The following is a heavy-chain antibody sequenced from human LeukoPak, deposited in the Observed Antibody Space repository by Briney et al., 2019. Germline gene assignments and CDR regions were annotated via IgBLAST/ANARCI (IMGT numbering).Heavy chain of an antibody. CDR2: IKSKTDGGTT. D-gene: IGHD3-16*02. J-gene: IGHJ3*02. CDR3: AKVTLTYYDYVWGSYRSDAFDI. Sequence: GGSLRLSCAASGFTFSNAWMSWVRQAPGKGLEWVGRIKSKTDGGTTDYAAPVKGRFTISRDDSKNTLYLQMNSLKTEDTAVYYCAKVTLTYYDYVWGSYRSDAFDIWGQGTMVTVSS. V-gene: IGHV3-15*01. CDR1: GFTFSNAW.